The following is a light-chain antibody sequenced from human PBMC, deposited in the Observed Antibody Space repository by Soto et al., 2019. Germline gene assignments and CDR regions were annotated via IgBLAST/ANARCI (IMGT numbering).Light chain of an antibody. CDR2: GAS. Sequence: EIVLTQSPGTLSLSPGERATLSCRASQNVPNDYLAWYHQKPGQPPRLLVYGASYRSTGIPDRFSGSGSGTDFSLTISNLEPEDFAVYYCQQYGASPLTFGGGTKVEI. V-gene: IGKV3-20*01. CDR3: QQYGASPLT. CDR1: QNVPNDY. J-gene: IGKJ4*01.